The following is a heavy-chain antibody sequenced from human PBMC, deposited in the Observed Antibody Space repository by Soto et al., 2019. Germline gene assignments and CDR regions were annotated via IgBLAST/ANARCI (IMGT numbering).Heavy chain of an antibody. CDR3: ATDSRNVGIGYFDS. V-gene: IGHV3-53*01. CDR2: IVSGGST. J-gene: IGHJ4*02. CDR1: GFKVGSSY. D-gene: IGHD1-26*01. Sequence: HPGGSLRLSCAASGFKVGSSYVTWVRQAPGEGLEWVSVIVSGGSTHYADSVTGRFTVSRDVSNNTVYLHMSSLRAEDTAVYFCATDSRNVGIGYFDSWGLGTLVTVSS.